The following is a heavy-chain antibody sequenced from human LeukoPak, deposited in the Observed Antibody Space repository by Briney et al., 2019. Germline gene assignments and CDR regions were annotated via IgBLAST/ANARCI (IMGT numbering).Heavy chain of an antibody. J-gene: IGHJ4*02. Sequence: GGSLRLSCAASGFTFSSYTMTWVRQAPGKGLEWVSSISGTSTYIYYADSVKGRFTISRDNAKNSLYLQLNSLRAEDTAVYYCARDRTYFTCWGQGTLVTVSS. V-gene: IGHV3-21*01. CDR3: ARDRTYFTC. CDR1: GFTFSSYT. D-gene: IGHD3-9*01. CDR2: ISGTSTYI.